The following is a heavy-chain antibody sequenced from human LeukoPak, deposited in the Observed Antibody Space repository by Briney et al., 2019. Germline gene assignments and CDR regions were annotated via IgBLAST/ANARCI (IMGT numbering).Heavy chain of an antibody. D-gene: IGHD2-15*01. CDR3: ARLWSTDCSGGSCPHQPNY. V-gene: IGHV4-34*01. Sequence: SETLSLTCAVYGGSFSGYYWSWIRQPPGKGLEWIGEINHSGSTNYNPSLKSRVTISVDTSKNQFSLKLSSVTAADTAVYYCARLWSTDCSGGSCPHQPNYWGQGTLVTVSS. CDR1: GGSFSGYY. J-gene: IGHJ4*02. CDR2: INHSGST.